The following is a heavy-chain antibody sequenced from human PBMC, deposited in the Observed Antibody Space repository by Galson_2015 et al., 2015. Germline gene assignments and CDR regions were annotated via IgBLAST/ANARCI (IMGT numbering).Heavy chain of an antibody. J-gene: IGHJ6*03. Sequence: SGAEVKKPGESLRLSCAASGFTFVYAWMSWVRQAPGKGLEWVGRIKSKGSGGTTDYAAPVKGRFTISRDDSKNAIYLQMNSLETEDTAVYYCSWIQAESTYQYFYMDVWGKGTTVTVSS. CDR3: SWIQAESTYQYFYMDV. D-gene: IGHD5-18*01. V-gene: IGHV3-15*01. CDR2: IKSKGSGGTT. CDR1: GFTFVYAW.